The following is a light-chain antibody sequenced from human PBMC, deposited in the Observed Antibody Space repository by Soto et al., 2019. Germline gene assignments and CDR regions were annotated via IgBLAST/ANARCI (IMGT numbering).Light chain of an antibody. CDR1: QGIGDT. V-gene: IGKV3-15*01. Sequence: LVLRQSPRTRSVYPGEGATRACRASQGIGDTLAWYQHKPGQTPRLLIYDTSTRATGVPTRFSGSRSGAEFTLTINSLQSEDFAVYYCQPYNNWPLTFGGGTKVDIK. CDR2: DTS. CDR3: QPYNNWPLT. J-gene: IGKJ4*01.